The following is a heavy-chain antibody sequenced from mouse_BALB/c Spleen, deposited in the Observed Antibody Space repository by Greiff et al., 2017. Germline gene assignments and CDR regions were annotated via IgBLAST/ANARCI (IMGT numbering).Heavy chain of an antibody. Sequence: QVQLKESGAELVRPGVSVKISCKGSGYTFTDYAMHWVKQSHAKSLEWIGVISTYYGDASYNQKFKGKATMTVDKSSSTAYMELARLTSEDSAIYYCAREMGLLDYWGQGTTLTVSS. CDR2: ISTYYGDA. J-gene: IGHJ2*01. V-gene: IGHV1S137*01. D-gene: IGHD2-3*01. CDR3: AREMGLLDY. CDR1: GYTFTDYA.